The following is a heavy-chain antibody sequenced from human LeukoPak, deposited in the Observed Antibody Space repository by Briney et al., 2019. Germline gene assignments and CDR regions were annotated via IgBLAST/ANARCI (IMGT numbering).Heavy chain of an antibody. V-gene: IGHV4-39*07. D-gene: IGHD5-18*01. CDR3: ARGRRDTAMIIYYYYMDV. Sequence: SETLSLTCTVSSGSISTSNYYWGWVRQPPGKALEWIGNIFYSGSTYYSPSLKSRVTISVDTSKNQFSLKLSSVTAADTAVYYCARGRRDTAMIIYYYYMDVWGKGTTVTISS. CDR2: IFYSGST. CDR1: SGSISTSNYY. J-gene: IGHJ6*03.